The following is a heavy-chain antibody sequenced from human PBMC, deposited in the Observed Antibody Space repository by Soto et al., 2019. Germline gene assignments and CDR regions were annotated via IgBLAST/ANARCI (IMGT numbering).Heavy chain of an antibody. J-gene: IGHJ6*02. CDR3: ARTVARDYYYKGLDV. CDR2: TYYRSQWYN. Sequence: SQTLSLTCVISGDSVSSNSAAWIWIRPSPSRGLEWLGRTYYRSQWYNDYAVSVKGRIIINPDTSKNQVSLQLSSVTPEDTAVYYCARTVARDYYYKGLDVWGQGTTVTVSS. CDR1: GDSVSSNSAA. V-gene: IGHV6-1*01. D-gene: IGHD6-19*01.